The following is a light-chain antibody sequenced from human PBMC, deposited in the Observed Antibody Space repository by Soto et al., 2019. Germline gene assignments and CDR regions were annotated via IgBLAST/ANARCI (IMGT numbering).Light chain of an antibody. CDR3: QVWDTSGDPYYV. CDR2: YDS. J-gene: IGLJ1*01. CDR1: NIGSKS. Sequence: SYELTQPPSVSVAPGKTANITCGGDNIGSKSVHWYQQKPGQAPVLVVFYDSGRPSGIPERFSGSNSGNTATLTISRVEAEDEADYYCQVWDTSGDPYYVFGTGTQLTVL. V-gene: IGLV3-21*04.